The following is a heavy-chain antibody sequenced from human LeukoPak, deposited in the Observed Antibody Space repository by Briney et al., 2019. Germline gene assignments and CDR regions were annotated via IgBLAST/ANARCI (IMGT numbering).Heavy chain of an antibody. V-gene: IGHV5-51*03. J-gene: IGHJ4*02. CDR1: GYSFTSYW. CDR2: IYPGDSDT. Sequence: KSGESLKISCKGSGYSFTSYWIGWVRQMPGKGLEWMGIIYPGDSDTRYSPSFQGQVTISADKSISTAYLQWSSLKASDTAMYYCARLNGDGYKSISYYYFDYWGQGTLVTVSS. CDR3: ARLNGDGYKSISYYYFDY. D-gene: IGHD5-24*01.